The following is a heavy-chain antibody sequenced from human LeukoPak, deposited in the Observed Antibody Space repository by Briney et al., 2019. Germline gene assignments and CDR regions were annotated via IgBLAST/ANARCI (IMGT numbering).Heavy chain of an antibody. V-gene: IGHV4-38-2*02. CDR2: IYHSGST. CDR1: GYSISSGYY. D-gene: IGHD6-25*01. Sequence: SETLSLTCTVPGYSISSGYYWGWIRQPPGKGLEWIGSIYHSGSTYYNPSLKSRVTISVDTSKNQFSPKLSSVTAADTAVYYCARGFPAGYFDYWGQGTLVTVSS. J-gene: IGHJ4*02. CDR3: ARGFPAGYFDY.